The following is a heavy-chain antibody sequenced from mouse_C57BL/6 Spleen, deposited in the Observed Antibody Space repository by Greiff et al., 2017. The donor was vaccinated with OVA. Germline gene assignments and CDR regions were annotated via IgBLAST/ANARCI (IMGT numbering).Heavy chain of an antibody. CDR1: GYTFTDYN. CDR2: INPNNGGT. D-gene: IGHD1-1*01. J-gene: IGHJ1*03. CDR3: ARFYYYGSSSHWYFDV. Sequence: EVQRVESGPELVKPGASVKIPCKASGYTFTDYNMDWVKQSHGKSLEWIGDINPNNGGTIYNQKFKGKATFTVDKSSSTAYMALRSLTSEATAVYYCARFYYYGSSSHWYFDVWGTGTTVTVSS. V-gene: IGHV1-18*01.